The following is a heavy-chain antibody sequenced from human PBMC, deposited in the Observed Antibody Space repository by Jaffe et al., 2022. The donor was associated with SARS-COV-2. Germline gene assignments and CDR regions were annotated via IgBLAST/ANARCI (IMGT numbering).Heavy chain of an antibody. J-gene: IGHJ4*02. Sequence: QVQLVESGGGVVQPGRSLRLSCAASGFTFSSYAMHWVRQAPGKGLEWVAVISYDGSNKYYADSVKGRFTISRDNSKNTLYLQMNSLRAEDTAVYYCARDPFPHNAGAYYFDYWGQGTLVTVSS. D-gene: IGHD2-2*01. CDR1: GFTFSSYA. CDR2: ISYDGSNK. V-gene: IGHV3-30-3*01. CDR3: ARDPFPHNAGAYYFDY.